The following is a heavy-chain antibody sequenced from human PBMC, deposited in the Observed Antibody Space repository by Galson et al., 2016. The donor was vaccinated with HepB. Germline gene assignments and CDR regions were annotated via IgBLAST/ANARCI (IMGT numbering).Heavy chain of an antibody. CDR1: GFTFSTYN. V-gene: IGHV3-53*01. J-gene: IGHJ4*02. D-gene: IGHD2/OR15-2a*01. Sequence: SLRLSCAASGFTFSTYNMNWVRQAPGKGLEWVSVIYSGGSTYYADSVKGRFTISRDNSKNTLYLQMNSLRAEDTAVYYCTNDVGLVMFGLWGRGTLVTVSS. CDR3: TNDVGLVMFGL. CDR2: IYSGGST.